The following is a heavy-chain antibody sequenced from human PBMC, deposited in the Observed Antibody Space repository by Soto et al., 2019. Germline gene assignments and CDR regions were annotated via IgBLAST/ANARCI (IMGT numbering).Heavy chain of an antibody. V-gene: IGHV1-69*06. CDR3: ARDHYDFWSGQPLLDGMDV. Sequence: ASVKVSCKASGDTFSSYAISWVRQAPGQGLEWMGGIIPIFGTANYAQKFQGRVTITADKSTSTAYMELSSLRSEDTAVYYCARDHYDFWSGQPLLDGMDVWGQGTTVTVSS. CDR1: GDTFSSYA. CDR2: IIPIFGTA. D-gene: IGHD3-3*01. J-gene: IGHJ6*02.